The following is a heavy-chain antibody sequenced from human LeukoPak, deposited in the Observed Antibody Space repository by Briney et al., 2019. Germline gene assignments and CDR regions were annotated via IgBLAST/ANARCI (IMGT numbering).Heavy chain of an antibody. Sequence: GAPVKVSCKASGGTSSTYVISWVRQAPGQGLEWMGGIIPIFDTTTYAQNFLGRVTITAHKSTSTVYMELNSLRSEDTAVYYCATTKRHTYGSDTFGYYFDYWGQGTLVTVSS. J-gene: IGHJ4*02. CDR1: GGTSSTYV. CDR2: IIPIFDTT. CDR3: ATTKRHTYGSDTFGYYFDY. D-gene: IGHD3-10*01. V-gene: IGHV1-69*06.